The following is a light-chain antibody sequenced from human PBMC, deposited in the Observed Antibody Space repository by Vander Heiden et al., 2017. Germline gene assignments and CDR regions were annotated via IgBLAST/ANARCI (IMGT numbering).Light chain of an antibody. CDR3: NSRDRSGNPRVV. CDR1: SLRRYD. J-gene: IGLJ2*01. CDR2: GKN. V-gene: IGLV3-19*01. Sequence: SSELSQDAAVSVALGQRGRVTCQGESLRRYDARWYQQKPGPAPVLVIYGKNNRPSGIPDRFSGSRSGNTASLNITGAQAEDEADYYCNSRDRSGNPRVVFGGGTKLTVL.